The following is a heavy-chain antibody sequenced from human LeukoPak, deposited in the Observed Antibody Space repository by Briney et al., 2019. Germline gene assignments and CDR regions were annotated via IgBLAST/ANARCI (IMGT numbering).Heavy chain of an antibody. CDR1: GGSISSYY. CDR2: IYTSGST. D-gene: IGHD4-17*01. Sequence: PSETLSLTCTVSGGSISSYYWSWIRQPAGKGLEWIGRIYTSGSTNYNPALKSRVTMTVDTSKNQFSMKLSSVTAADTAVYYCARDYGDYAYYYYYYMDAWGKGTTVTVSS. CDR3: ARDYGDYAYYYYYYMDA. V-gene: IGHV4-4*07. J-gene: IGHJ6*03.